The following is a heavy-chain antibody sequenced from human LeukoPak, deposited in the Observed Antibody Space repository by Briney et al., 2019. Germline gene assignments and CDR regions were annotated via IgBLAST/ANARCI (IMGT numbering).Heavy chain of an antibody. D-gene: IGHD3-22*01. J-gene: IGHJ4*02. Sequence: GGSLRLSCAASGFTFSSSWMTWVRQAPGKGLEWVASINQDGGEIHYVDSVKGRFTISRDNAKNSLYLQMNSLRAEDTAVYYCARSPRGYSFYFDYWGQGTLVTVSS. CDR3: ARSPRGYSFYFDY. V-gene: IGHV3-7*01. CDR2: INQDGGEI. CDR1: GFTFSSSW.